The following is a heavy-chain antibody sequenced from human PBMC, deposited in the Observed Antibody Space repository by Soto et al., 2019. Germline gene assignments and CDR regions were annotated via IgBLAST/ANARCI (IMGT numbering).Heavy chain of an antibody. CDR1: GYSFKNYA. CDR3: ARDARTISGAVTLDY. CDR2: SNDGSGNT. V-gene: IGHV1-3*01. J-gene: IGHJ4*02. D-gene: IGHD3-3*02. Sequence: QVQLVQSGPEVKRPGASVRISCRTAGYSFKNYAIHWVRQAPGKKLEWMGWSNDGSGNTRYSNKSQGRRSIARDTSASTSYFDLRSLTSEDTAVYFCARDARTISGAVTLDYWGPGTLVTVSS.